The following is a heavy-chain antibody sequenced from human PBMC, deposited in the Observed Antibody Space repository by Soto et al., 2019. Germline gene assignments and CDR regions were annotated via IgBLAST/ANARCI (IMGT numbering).Heavy chain of an antibody. J-gene: IGHJ4*02. CDR3: ATRLPYYDILTGYYPDY. D-gene: IGHD3-9*01. V-gene: IGHV4-39*01. CDR2: IYYSGST. CDR1: GGSISSSSYY. Sequence: QLQLQESGPGLVKPSETLSLTCTVSGGSISSSSYYWGWIRQPPGKGLEWIGSIYYSGSTYYNPSLKSRVTISVDTSKTQFSLKLSSVTAADTAVYYCATRLPYYDILTGYYPDYWGQGTLVTVSS.